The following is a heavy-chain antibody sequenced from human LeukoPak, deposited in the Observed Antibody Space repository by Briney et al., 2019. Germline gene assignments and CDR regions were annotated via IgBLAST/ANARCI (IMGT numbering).Heavy chain of an antibody. CDR1: AFTFSKYA. D-gene: IGHD3-3*01. V-gene: IGHV3-23*01. CDR2: ISGSGGRT. CDR3: AGAIFGVVNPTFDY. J-gene: IGHJ4*02. Sequence: GSLRLSRAASAFTFSKYAMTWVRQAPGKGLEWVSAISGSGGRTYYADSVKGRFTISRDNSKNTLFLQMNSLRAEDTAVYYCAGAIFGVVNPTFDYWGLGTLVTVSS.